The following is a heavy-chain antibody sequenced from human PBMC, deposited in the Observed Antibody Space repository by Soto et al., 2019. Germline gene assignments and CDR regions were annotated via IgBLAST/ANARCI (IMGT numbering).Heavy chain of an antibody. D-gene: IGHD6-13*01. CDR2: ISSSSSYT. CDR1: GFTFSDYY. CDR3: ARIDRIAAAPSY. V-gene: IGHV3-11*06. J-gene: IGHJ4*02. Sequence: GSLRLSCAASGFTFSDYYMSWIRQAPGKGLEWVSYISSSSSYTNYADSVKGRFTISRDNAKNSLYLQMNSLRAEDTAVYYCARIDRIAAAPSYWGQGTLVTVSS.